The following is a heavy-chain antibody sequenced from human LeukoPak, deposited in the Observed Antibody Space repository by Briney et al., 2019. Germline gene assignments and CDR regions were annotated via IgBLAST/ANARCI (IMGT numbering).Heavy chain of an antibody. CDR1: GFTFSSYN. Sequence: PGGSLRLSCAASGFTFSSYNMIWVRQAPGKGLEWVSYISTSSSTMYYAASVKGRFTISRDNAKNSLFLQMNSLRDEDTAVYYCARITPPGTRLGAFDIWGQGTMVTVSS. CDR2: ISTSSSTM. CDR3: ARITPPGTRLGAFDI. D-gene: IGHD6-13*01. V-gene: IGHV3-48*02. J-gene: IGHJ3*02.